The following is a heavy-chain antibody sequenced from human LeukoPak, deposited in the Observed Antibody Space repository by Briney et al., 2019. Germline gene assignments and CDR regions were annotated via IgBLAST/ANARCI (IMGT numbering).Heavy chain of an antibody. D-gene: IGHD3-22*01. CDR2: ISYDGSNK. J-gene: IGHJ4*02. Sequence: GGSLRLSCAASGFTFSSYAMHWVRQAPGKGLEWVAVISYDGSNKYYADSVKGRFAISRDNSKNTLYLQMNSLRTEDTAVYYCARGGSYFDISGYYFYWGQGTLVTVSS. V-gene: IGHV3-30*09. CDR1: GFTFSSYA. CDR3: ARGGSYFDISGYYFY.